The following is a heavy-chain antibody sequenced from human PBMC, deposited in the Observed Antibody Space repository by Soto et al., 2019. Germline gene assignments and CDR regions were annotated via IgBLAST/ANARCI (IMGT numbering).Heavy chain of an antibody. CDR1: GGSISSGGYY. CDR3: ARGHYYDSSGSNHPGGFQH. Sequence: PSETLSLTCTVSGGSISSGGYYWSWIRQHPGKGLEWIGYIYYSGSTYYNPSLKSRVTISVDTSKNQFSLKLSSVTAADTAVYYCARGHYYDSSGSNHPGGFQHWGHGTLVTVSS. J-gene: IGHJ1*01. CDR2: IYYSGST. D-gene: IGHD3-22*01. V-gene: IGHV4-31*03.